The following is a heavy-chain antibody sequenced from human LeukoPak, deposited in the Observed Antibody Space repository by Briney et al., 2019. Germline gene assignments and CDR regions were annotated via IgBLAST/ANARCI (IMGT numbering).Heavy chain of an antibody. D-gene: IGHD3-10*01. CDR1: GFTVSGNY. CDR3: AKDVHYYGSGSYGDAFDI. J-gene: IGHJ3*02. Sequence: GGSLRLSCAASGFTVSGNYMSWVRQAPGKGLEWVSVIYSGDRIHYADSVKGRFTISRDNSKNTLYLQMNSLRAEDTAVYYCAKDVHYYGSGSYGDAFDIWGQGTMVTVSS. CDR2: IYSGDRI. V-gene: IGHV3-66*01.